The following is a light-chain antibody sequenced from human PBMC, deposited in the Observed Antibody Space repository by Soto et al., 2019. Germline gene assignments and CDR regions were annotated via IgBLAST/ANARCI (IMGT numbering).Light chain of an antibody. CDR2: DAS. Sequence: EIVLTQSPSTLSLSPGERATLSCRASQSVSSYLAWYQQKPGQAPRLLIYDASSRATGIPARFSGSGSGTDFTLTISSIEPEDFAVYYCQQCGSSSTFGQGTRLEIK. CDR3: QQCGSSST. CDR1: QSVSSY. V-gene: IGKV3-11*01. J-gene: IGKJ5*01.